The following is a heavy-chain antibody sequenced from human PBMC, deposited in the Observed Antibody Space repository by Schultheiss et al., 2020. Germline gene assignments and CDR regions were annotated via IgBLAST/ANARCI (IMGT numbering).Heavy chain of an antibody. CDR2: INHSGST. CDR1: GGSISSSSYY. Sequence: SQTLSLTCTVSGGSISSSSYYWGWIRQPPGKGLEWIGEINHSGSTNYNPSLKSRVTISVDTSKNQFSLKLSSVTAADTAVYYCARGAPRLKRYCSGGSCYGAFDIWGQGTMVTVSS. CDR3: ARGAPRLKRYCSGGSCYGAFDI. J-gene: IGHJ3*02. D-gene: IGHD2-15*01. V-gene: IGHV4-39*07.